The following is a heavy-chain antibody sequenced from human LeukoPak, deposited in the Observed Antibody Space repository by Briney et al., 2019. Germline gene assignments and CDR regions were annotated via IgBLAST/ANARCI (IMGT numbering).Heavy chain of an antibody. J-gene: IGHJ6*02. CDR2: IYYSGST. V-gene: IGHV4-59*08. CDR3: ARHWNKVYQLPQYYYYGMDV. CDR1: GGSISSYY. Sequence: SETLSLTCTVSGGSISSYYWSWIRQPPGKGLEWIGYIYYSGSTNYNPSLKSRVTISVDTSKNQFSLKLSSVTAADTAVYYCARHWNKVYQLPQYYYYGMDVWGQGTTVTVSS. D-gene: IGHD2-2*01.